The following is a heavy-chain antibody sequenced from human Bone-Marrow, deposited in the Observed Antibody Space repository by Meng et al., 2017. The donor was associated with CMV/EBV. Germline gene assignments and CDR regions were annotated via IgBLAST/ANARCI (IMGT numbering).Heavy chain of an antibody. CDR2: IHYSGIT. J-gene: IGHJ4*02. CDR1: GGSITSSRFY. Sequence: GSLRLSCTVSGGSITSSRFYWAWIRQPPGKGLEWIGSIHYSGITDYSPSLMSRVTISVDTSKNQFSLKLSSVTAADTAVYYCARGQTVGGDFWSGKDFDYWGQGTLVTVSS. V-gene: IGHV4-39*07. CDR3: ARGQTVGGDFWSGKDFDY. D-gene: IGHD3-3*01.